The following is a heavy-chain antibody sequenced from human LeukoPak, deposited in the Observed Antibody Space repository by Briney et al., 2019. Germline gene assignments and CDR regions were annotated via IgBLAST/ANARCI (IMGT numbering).Heavy chain of an antibody. CDR1: GFTFSSYA. CDR3: AKPYYDILTGYWPFDY. D-gene: IGHD3-9*01. CDR2: ISGSGGST. J-gene: IGHJ4*02. V-gene: IGHV3-23*01. Sequence: GGSLRLSCAASGFTFSSYAMSWVRQAPGKGLEWVSAISGSGGSTYYADSVKSRFIISRDNSKNTLYLQMNSLRAEDTAVYYCAKPYYDILTGYWPFDYWGQGTLVTVSS.